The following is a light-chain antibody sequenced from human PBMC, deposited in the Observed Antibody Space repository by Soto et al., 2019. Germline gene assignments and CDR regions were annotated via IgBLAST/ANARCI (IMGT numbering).Light chain of an antibody. CDR3: QQFSSYPLT. Sequence: EIVLTQSPATLSLSPGGRATLSCRASQSVSGDLAWYHHKPGQAPRLLIYDASTRALDTPARFAGSGSGTDFTLTISRLEPEDFAVYYCQQFSSYPLTFGGGTKVDIK. V-gene: IGKV3-15*01. J-gene: IGKJ4*01. CDR2: DAS. CDR1: QSVSGD.